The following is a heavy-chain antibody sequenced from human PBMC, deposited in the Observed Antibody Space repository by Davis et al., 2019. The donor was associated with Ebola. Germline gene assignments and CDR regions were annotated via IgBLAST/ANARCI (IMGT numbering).Heavy chain of an antibody. CDR2: INHSGST. CDR1: GGSFSGYY. CDR3: ARGRY. J-gene: IGHJ4*02. V-gene: IGHV4-34*01. Sequence: MPSETLSLTCAVYGGSFSGYYWSWIRQPPGKGLEWIGEINHSGSTNYNPSLKSRVTISVDTSKNQFSLKPSSVTAADTAVYYCARGRYWGQGTLVTVSS.